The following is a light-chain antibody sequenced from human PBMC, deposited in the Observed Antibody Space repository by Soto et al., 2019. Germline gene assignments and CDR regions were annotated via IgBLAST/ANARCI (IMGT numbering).Light chain of an antibody. Sequence: QSVLTQPPSASGTPGQSACISWSGSSSNIGGTNYAYWYQQLPGAAPKLLMHSNNLRPSGVPERISGSKSGTSASLAISGLRSEDEAVYYCVSWDDRLGAVIFGGGTKVTVL. J-gene: IGLJ2*01. V-gene: IGLV1-47*02. CDR3: VSWDDRLGAVI. CDR2: SNN. CDR1: SSNIGGTNY.